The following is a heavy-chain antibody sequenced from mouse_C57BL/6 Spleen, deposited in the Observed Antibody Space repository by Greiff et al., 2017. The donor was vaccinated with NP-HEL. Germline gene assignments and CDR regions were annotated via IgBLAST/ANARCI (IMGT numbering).Heavy chain of an antibody. D-gene: IGHD2-4*01. J-gene: IGHJ4*01. V-gene: IGHV5-16*01. Sequence: EVKLVESEGGLVQPGSSMKLSCTASGFTFSDYYMAWVRQVPEKGLEWVANINYDGSSTYYLDSLKSRFIISRDNAKNILYLQMSSLKSEDTATYYCARAYDYDIYAMDYWGQGTSVTVSS. CDR1: GFTFSDYY. CDR3: ARAYDYDIYAMDY. CDR2: INYDGSST.